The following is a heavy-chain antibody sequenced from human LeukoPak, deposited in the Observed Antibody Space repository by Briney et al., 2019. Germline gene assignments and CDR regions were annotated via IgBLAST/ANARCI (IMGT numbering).Heavy chain of an antibody. D-gene: IGHD3-10*01. V-gene: IGHV3-74*01. Sequence: PGGSLRLSCAASGFSFSIYWMHWVRQVPGKGLVWVSRINSDGSTTNYADSVKGRFTISRDNAKNTLYLQMNSLRAEDTAVYYCARGGVGSGYYYYYYMDVWGKGTTVTVSS. CDR2: INSDGSTT. J-gene: IGHJ6*03. CDR3: ARGGVGSGYYYYYYMDV. CDR1: GFSFSIYW.